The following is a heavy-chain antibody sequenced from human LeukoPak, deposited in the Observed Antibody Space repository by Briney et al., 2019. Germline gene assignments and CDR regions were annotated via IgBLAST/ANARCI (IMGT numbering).Heavy chain of an antibody. J-gene: IGHJ4*02. Sequence: ASVKVSCKASGYTFTSYGISWVRQAPGQGLERMGIINPSGGSTSYAQKFQGRVTMTRDTSTSTVYMELSSLRSEDTAVYYCARDPPTDWARDAPLTSSGWAYYFDYWGQGTLVTVSS. D-gene: IGHD6-19*01. CDR1: GYTFTSYG. CDR2: INPSGGST. V-gene: IGHV1-46*01. CDR3: ARDPPTDWARDAPLTSSGWAYYFDY.